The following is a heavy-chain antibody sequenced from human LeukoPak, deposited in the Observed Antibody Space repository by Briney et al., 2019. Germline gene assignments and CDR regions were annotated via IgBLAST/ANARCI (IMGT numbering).Heavy chain of an antibody. CDR3: AKDRGVIVPAGMAT. Sequence: PGGSLRLSCAASGFTFNNYAMSGVRQAPGKGLEWVSVISGSGGSTYYADSVKGRFTLSRDNSTNTLYLQMNSLRAEETALYYCAKDRGVIVPAGMATWGQGTLVTVSS. V-gene: IGHV3-23*01. D-gene: IGHD2-2*01. CDR2: ISGSGGST. CDR1: GFTFNNYA. J-gene: IGHJ5*02.